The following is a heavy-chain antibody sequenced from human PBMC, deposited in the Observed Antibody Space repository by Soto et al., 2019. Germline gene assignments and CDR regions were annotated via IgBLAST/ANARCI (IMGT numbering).Heavy chain of an antibody. J-gene: IGHJ4*02. CDR3: ARDIAAAGTTPFDY. CDR2: INHSGST. D-gene: IGHD6-13*01. CDR1: GGSFSGYY. Sequence: QVQLQQWGAGLLKPSETLSLTCAVYGGSFSGYYWSWIRQPPGKGLEWIGEINHSGSTNYNPSLKSRVTISVDTSKNQFSLKLSSVTAADTAVYYCARDIAAAGTTPFDYWGQGTLVTVSS. V-gene: IGHV4-34*01.